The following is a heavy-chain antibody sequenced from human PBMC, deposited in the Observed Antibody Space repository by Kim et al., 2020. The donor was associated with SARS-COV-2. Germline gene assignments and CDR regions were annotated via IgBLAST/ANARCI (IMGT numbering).Heavy chain of an antibody. Sequence: ASVKVSCKASGYTFTGYYMHWVRQAPGQGLEWMGRINPNSGGTNYAQKFQGRVTMTRDTSINTAYMELSRLRSDDTAVYYCARAPPLMITFGGVIFDAFDIWGQGTMVTVSS. CDR3: ARAPPLMITFGGVIFDAFDI. J-gene: IGHJ3*02. V-gene: IGHV1-2*06. D-gene: IGHD3-16*02. CDR1: GYTFTGYY. CDR2: INPNSGGT.